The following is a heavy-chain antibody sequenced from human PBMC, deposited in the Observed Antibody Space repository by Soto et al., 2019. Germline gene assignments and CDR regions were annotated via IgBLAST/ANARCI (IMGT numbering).Heavy chain of an antibody. D-gene: IGHD2-15*01. CDR2: INHSGST. CDR3: ARAAPRYYSGGSYYDGRDY. Sequence: SETLSLTCAVYGGSFSGYYWSWIRQPPGKGLEWIGEINHSGSTNYNPSLKSRVTISVDTSKNQFSLKLSSVTAADTAVYYCARAAPRYYSGGSYYDGRDYCGQGTLVTVSS. CDR1: GGSFSGYY. V-gene: IGHV4-34*01. J-gene: IGHJ4*02.